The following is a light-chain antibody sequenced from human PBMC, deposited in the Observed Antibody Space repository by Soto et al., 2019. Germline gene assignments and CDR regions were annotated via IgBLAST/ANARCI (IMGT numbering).Light chain of an antibody. CDR1: QSISGN. CDR2: GAS. J-gene: IGKJ4*01. V-gene: IGKV3-15*01. Sequence: EIVMTQSPATLSVSPGERATLSCRASQSISGNLAWYQQKPGQTPRILIYGASTRAAGIPARFSGSGSGTEFTLTISSLQSEDFAVYYCQQFNNWPDLSCGGGTKVEIK. CDR3: QQFNNWPDLS.